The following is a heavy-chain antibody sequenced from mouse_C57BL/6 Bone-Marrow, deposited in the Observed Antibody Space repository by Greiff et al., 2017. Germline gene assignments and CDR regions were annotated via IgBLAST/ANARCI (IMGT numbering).Heavy chain of an antibody. CDR1: GYTFTSYW. D-gene: IGHD3-3*01. J-gene: IGHJ2*01. Sequence: QVQLQQPGAELVKPGASVKLSCKASGYTFTSYWMQWVKQRPGQGLEWIGKIDPSDSYTNYNQKFKGKATLTVDTSSSTAYMQLSSLTSEDAAVYYCARFGLGSDYWGQGTTLTVSS. CDR2: IDPSDSYT. V-gene: IGHV1-50*01. CDR3: ARFGLGSDY.